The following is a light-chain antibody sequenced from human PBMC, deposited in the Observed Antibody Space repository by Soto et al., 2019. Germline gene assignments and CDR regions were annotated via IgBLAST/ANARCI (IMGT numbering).Light chain of an antibody. V-gene: IGKV4-1*01. Sequence: DIVMTQSPDSLAVSLGERATINCKSSQNIFSNSHSKNLLAWYQHKPGQPPKLLIYWASTRESGVPDRFSGSGSGTDFTLTISSLQAEDVAVYYCQQYYSTPLTFGGGTKVDIK. CDR3: QQYYSTPLT. CDR2: WAS. J-gene: IGKJ4*01. CDR1: QNIFSNSHSKNL.